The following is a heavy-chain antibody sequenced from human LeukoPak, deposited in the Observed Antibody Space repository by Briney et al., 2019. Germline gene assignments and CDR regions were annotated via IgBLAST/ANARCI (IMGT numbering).Heavy chain of an antibody. J-gene: IGHJ3*02. V-gene: IGHV1-46*01. CDR2: ISPSGGST. CDR3: ARNIWFGESADAFDI. D-gene: IGHD3-10*01. CDR1: GDTFTSNY. Sequence: SVKVSCKAFGDTFTSNYMHWVRQAPGQGPEWMGVISPSGGSTSYEQKFQGRVTLTRDISTSTDYLELSSLSSEDTAVYYCARNIWFGESADAFDIWGQGTMVTVSS.